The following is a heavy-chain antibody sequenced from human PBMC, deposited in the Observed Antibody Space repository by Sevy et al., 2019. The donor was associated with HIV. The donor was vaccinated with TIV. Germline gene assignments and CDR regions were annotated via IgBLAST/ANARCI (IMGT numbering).Heavy chain of an antibody. J-gene: IGHJ4*02. V-gene: IGHV3-23*01. CDR1: GFSFGTHA. Sequence: GGSLRLSCAASGFSFGTHAMSWVRQAPGKGLEWVSGMSGRGGSTGYADSVKGRFTISRDNSKNTLFLQMNALGADDKAVYYCAKDVPDQSWYDDFWSGSPCFDYWGRGILVTVSS. CDR3: AKDVPDQSWYDDFWSGSPCFDY. CDR2: MSGRGGST. D-gene: IGHD3-3*01.